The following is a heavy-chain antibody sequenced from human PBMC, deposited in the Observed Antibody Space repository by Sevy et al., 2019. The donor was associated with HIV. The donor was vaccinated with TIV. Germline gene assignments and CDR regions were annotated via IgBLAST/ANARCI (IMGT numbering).Heavy chain of an antibody. J-gene: IGHJ6*02. Sequence: SETLSLTCTVSGDSISGYYWSWIRQPPGKGLEWIGYIYYSGRTNYNPSLKSRVSISEDTSRNEFSLKLSSVTAADTAVYYCARAYSDYYYGMDVWCQGTTVTVSS. CDR2: IYYSGRT. V-gene: IGHV4-59*01. CDR1: GDSISGYY. D-gene: IGHD4-4*01. CDR3: ARAYSDYYYGMDV.